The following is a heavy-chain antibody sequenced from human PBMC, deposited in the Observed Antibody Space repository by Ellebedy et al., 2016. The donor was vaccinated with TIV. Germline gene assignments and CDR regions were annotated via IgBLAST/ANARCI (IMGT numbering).Heavy chain of an antibody. CDR3: ARGSLRGYSFGSHFDH. J-gene: IGHJ4*02. V-gene: IGHV4-34*01. D-gene: IGHD5-18*01. Sequence: SETLSLTXAIYGGSFSGYDWSWIRQPPEKGLEWIGEINHGGSTNYNPSLKSRVTISQDTSKNQFSLKLSSVTAADTAVYYCARGSLRGYSFGSHFDHWGQGTLVTVSS. CDR1: GGSFSGYD. CDR2: INHGGST.